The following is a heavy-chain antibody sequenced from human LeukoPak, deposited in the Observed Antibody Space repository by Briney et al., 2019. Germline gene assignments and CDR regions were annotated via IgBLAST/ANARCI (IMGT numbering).Heavy chain of an antibody. CDR2: INKGGNEK. Sequence: GGSLRLSCAASGFTFRNYWMSWVRQVPGKGLEWVVNINKGGNEKNYEDSVKGRFTASRDNAQNSLYLQMNSLRVEDTAVYYCARHPNSNWDYWGQGTLVTVSS. CDR3: ARHPNSNWDY. J-gene: IGHJ4*02. D-gene: IGHD6-13*01. CDR1: GFTFRNYW. V-gene: IGHV3-7*03.